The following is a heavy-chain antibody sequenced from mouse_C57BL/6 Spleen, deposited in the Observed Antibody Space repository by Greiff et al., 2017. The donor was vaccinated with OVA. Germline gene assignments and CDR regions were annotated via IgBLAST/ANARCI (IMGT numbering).Heavy chain of an antibody. CDR1: GFTFSDYG. Sequence: EVHLVESGGGLVKPGGSLKLSCAASGFTFSDYGMHWVRQAPEKGLEWVAYISSGSSTIYYADTVKGRFTISRDNAKNTLFLQMTSLRSEDTAMYYCARERRGDAMDYWGQGTSVTVSS. CDR3: ARERRGDAMDY. J-gene: IGHJ4*01. CDR2: ISSGSSTI. V-gene: IGHV5-17*01.